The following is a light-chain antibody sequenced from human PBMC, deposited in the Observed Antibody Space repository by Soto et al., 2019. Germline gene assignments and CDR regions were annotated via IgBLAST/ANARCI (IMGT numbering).Light chain of an antibody. Sequence: QSALTQPASVSGSPGQSITISCTGTSSDIGGYNYVSWYQQHPGKAPNVMIYDVNNRPSGVSNRFSGSKSGNTASLTISGLQAEDEADYYCSSYTSSRTVVFGGGTKVTVL. CDR2: DVN. CDR1: SSDIGGYNY. CDR3: SSYTSSRTVV. V-gene: IGLV2-14*03. J-gene: IGLJ2*01.